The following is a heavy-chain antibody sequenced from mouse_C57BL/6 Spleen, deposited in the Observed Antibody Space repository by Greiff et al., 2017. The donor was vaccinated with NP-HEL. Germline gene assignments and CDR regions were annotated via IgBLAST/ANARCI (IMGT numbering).Heavy chain of an antibody. V-gene: IGHV5-15*01. Sequence: EVQLVESGGGLVQPGGSLKLSCAASGFTFSDYGMAWVRQAPRKGPEWVAFISNLAYSIYYADTVTGRFTISRENAKNTLYLEMSSLRSEDTAMYYCARQAGDYAMDYWGQGTSVTVSS. CDR2: ISNLAYSI. J-gene: IGHJ4*01. CDR3: ARQAGDYAMDY. D-gene: IGHD4-1*01. CDR1: GFTFSDYG.